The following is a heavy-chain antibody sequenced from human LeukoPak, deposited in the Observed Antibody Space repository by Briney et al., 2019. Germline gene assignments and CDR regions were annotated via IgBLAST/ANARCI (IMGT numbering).Heavy chain of an antibody. J-gene: IGHJ4*02. CDR3: ARCSRYQLLSDPFDY. V-gene: IGHV1-2*02. Sequence: ASVKVSCKASGYTFIIYYMHWVRQAPGQGLEWMGWINPNSGGTNYAQKFQGRFTMTRDTSISTAYMELSRLRSDDTAVYYCARCSRYQLLSDPFDYWGQGTLVTVSS. CDR2: INPNSGGT. D-gene: IGHD2-2*01. CDR1: GYTFIIYY.